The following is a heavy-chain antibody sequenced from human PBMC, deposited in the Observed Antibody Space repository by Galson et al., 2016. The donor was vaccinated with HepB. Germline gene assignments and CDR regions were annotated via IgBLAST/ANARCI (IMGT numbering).Heavy chain of an antibody. D-gene: IGHD2-8*02. V-gene: IGHV1-3*01. CDR2: INPDNGDT. CDR3: ARGPSTGDFDY. CDR1: GGTFTHYT. Sequence: SVKVSCKASGGTFTHYTMHWVRQAPGQRLEWMGWINPDNGDTKYSQRFQGRVAMTRDTSAITAYMELSSLRSEDTALYYCARGPSTGDFDYWGQGTLVTVSS. J-gene: IGHJ4*02.